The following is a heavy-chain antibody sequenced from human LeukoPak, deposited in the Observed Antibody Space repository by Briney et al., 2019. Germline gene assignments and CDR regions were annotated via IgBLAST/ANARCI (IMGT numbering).Heavy chain of an antibody. Sequence: SETLSLTCTVSGGSISSSSYYWGWIRQPPGKGLEWIGSIYYSGSTYYNPSLKSRVTISVDTSKNQFSLKLSSVTAADTAVYYCARRTDRYSSGWYAYYFDYWGQGTLVTVSS. CDR2: IYYSGST. CDR1: GGSISSSSYY. J-gene: IGHJ4*02. D-gene: IGHD6-19*01. V-gene: IGHV4-39*01. CDR3: ARRTDRYSSGWYAYYFDY.